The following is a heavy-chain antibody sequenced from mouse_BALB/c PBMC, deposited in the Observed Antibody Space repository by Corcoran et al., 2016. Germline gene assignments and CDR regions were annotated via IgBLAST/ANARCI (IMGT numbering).Heavy chain of an antibody. CDR1: GFSLSTSGMG. Sequence: QVTLKESGPGILQPSQTLSLTCSFSGFSLSTSGMGVSWLRQPSGKGLEWLAHIYWDDDKRYNPSLKSRLTISKDTSRNQVFLKITSVDTADTATYYCARKLGGGYAMDYWGQGTSVTVSS. V-gene: IGHV8-12*01. CDR3: ARKLGGGYAMDY. CDR2: IYWDDDK. J-gene: IGHJ4*01. D-gene: IGHD4-1*01.